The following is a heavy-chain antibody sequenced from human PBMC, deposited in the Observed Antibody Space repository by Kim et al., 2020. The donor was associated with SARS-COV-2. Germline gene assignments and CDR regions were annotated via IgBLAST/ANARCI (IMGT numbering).Heavy chain of an antibody. CDR1: GFTFDYNA. D-gene: IGHD1-1*01. V-gene: IGHV3-30-3*01. CDR3: ARGTQFDDRGTLLD. Sequence: GGSLRLSCAASGFTFDYNAMHWVRQAPGKGLEWVGVITSSGDKENQAEAVKGRFTISRDNSKNILYLQMNSLRIDDTAVYYCARGTQFDDRGTLLDWGQGSLVTVSS. J-gene: IGHJ1*01. CDR2: ITSSGDKE.